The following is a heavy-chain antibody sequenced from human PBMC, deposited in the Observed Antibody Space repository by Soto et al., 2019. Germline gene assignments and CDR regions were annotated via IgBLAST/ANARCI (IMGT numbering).Heavy chain of an antibody. Sequence: EVQLVESGGGLVQPGGSLRLSCAASGFIFSTYWMTWVRQAPGKGLEWVANIKQDGTEKYYVGSLKGRFTISRDNAKNSLYLQMNSLRVEDTAAYYCATGDLRHDDLLYWGQGTLVTVSS. V-gene: IGHV3-7*05. CDR3: ATGDLRHDDLLY. CDR2: IKQDGTEK. D-gene: IGHD1-1*01. CDR1: GFIFSTYW. J-gene: IGHJ4*02.